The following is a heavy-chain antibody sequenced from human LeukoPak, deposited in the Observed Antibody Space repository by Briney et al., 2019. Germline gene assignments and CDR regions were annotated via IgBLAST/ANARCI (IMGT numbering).Heavy chain of an antibody. D-gene: IGHD4-11*01. CDR3: ARGGNDYSIVGAFDY. CDR1: GFTFSSYG. CDR2: ISGSGGST. J-gene: IGHJ4*02. V-gene: IGHV3-23*01. Sequence: GGSLRLSCAASGFTFSSYGMSWVRQAPGKGPEWVSAISGSGGSTYYADSVKGRFTISRDNSKNTLDLQMNSLRADDTAEYYCARGGNDYSIVGAFDYWGQGTLVTVSS.